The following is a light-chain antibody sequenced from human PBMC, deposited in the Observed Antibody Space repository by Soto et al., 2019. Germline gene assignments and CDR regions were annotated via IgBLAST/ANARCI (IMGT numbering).Light chain of an antibody. V-gene: IGKV1-8*01. Sequence: IWMTQSPSSISASTGDRVTISCRASQGISSYLAWYQQKPGKAPKLLIYAASTLQSGVPSRFGGSGSGTNFTLTISCLQSEDFATYYCQQYYSYPQSFGGGTKVEIK. CDR2: AAS. CDR3: QQYYSYPQS. CDR1: QGISSY. J-gene: IGKJ4*01.